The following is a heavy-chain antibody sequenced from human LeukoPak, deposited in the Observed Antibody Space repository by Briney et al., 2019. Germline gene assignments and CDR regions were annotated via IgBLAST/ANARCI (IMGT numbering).Heavy chain of an antibody. CDR3: ANGGYCGGDCSSTAFDI. CDR2: IDPSDSYT. J-gene: IGHJ3*02. Sequence: GESLKTSCKGSGYSFTSYWISWVRQLPGKGLEWMGRIDPSDSYTNYSPSFQGHVTISADKSISTAYLQWSSLKASDTAMYYCANGGYCGGDCSSTAFDIWGQGTMVTVSS. V-gene: IGHV5-10-1*01. D-gene: IGHD2-21*02. CDR1: GYSFTSYW.